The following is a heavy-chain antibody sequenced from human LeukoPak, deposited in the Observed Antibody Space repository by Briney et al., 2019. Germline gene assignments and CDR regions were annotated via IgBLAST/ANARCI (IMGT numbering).Heavy chain of an antibody. CDR1: GGSVSSYY. CDR3: ARGYCRDDICQVFPY. J-gene: IGHJ4*02. Sequence: SETLSLTCTVSGGSVSSYYWSWIRQTPEKGLEWIGYMSYIGRTDYRPSPKSRVTMSVDTSKNQFSLKMSYVTAADTGVYYCARGYCRDDICQVFPYWGQGTLVTVSS. D-gene: IGHD2-21*02. V-gene: IGHV4-59*02. CDR2: MSYIGRT.